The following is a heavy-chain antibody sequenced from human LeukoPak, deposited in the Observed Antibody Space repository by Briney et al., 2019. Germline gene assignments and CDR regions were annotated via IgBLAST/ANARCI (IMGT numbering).Heavy chain of an antibody. CDR3: ARVKNLAVAGSDAFDI. CDR2: IYYSGST. Sequence: SETLSLTCTVSGGSISSSSYYWGWIRQPPGKGLEWIGSIYYSGSTYYNPSLKSRVTISVDTSKNQFSLKLSSVTAADTAVYYCARVKNLAVAGSDAFDIWGQGTMVTVSS. CDR1: GGSISSSSYY. V-gene: IGHV4-39*07. J-gene: IGHJ3*02. D-gene: IGHD6-19*01.